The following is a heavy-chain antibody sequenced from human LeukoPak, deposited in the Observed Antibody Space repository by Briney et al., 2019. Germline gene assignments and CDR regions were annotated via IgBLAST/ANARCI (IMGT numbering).Heavy chain of an antibody. CDR1: GGSISSYY. Sequence: NTSETLSLTCTVSGGSISSYYWSWIRQPPGKGLECMVYIYYSGSTNYNPSRKSPVTISKDASKNQFFSKLSSATASSPPGLYCAAYSGNYLSNFQHWGQGTMVTVPS. CDR2: IYYSGST. V-gene: IGHV4-59*01. J-gene: IGHJ1*01. D-gene: IGHD1-26*01. CDR3: AAYSGNYLSNFQH.